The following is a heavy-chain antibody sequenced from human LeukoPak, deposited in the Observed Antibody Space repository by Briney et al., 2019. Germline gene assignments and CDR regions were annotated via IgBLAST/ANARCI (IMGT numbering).Heavy chain of an antibody. V-gene: IGHV1-2*02. D-gene: IGHD3-22*01. CDR1: GYTFTGYY. CDR3: ARDSMGYYDSSGYINWYFDL. J-gene: IGHJ2*01. Sequence: ASVKVSCKAPGYTFTGYYMHWVRQAPGQGLEWMGWINPNSGGTNYAQKFQGRVTMTRDTSISTAYMELSRLRSDDTAVYYCARDSMGYYDSSGYINWYFDLWGRGTLVTVSS. CDR2: INPNSGGT.